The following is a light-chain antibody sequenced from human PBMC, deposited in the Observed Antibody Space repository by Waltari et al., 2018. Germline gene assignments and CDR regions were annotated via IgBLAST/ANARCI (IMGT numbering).Light chain of an antibody. J-gene: IGLJ7*01. CDR2: ENS. CDR3: GTWDSSLSGAV. V-gene: IGLV1-51*02. Sequence: QSVLTQPPSVSAAPGQRVTIPCSGRSPNLGNNYVSCYRQFPGTAPKLLIYENSERPSGIPGRFSGSKSGTSATLDITGLQAGDEADYYCGTWDSSLSGAVFGGGTHLTVL. CDR1: SPNLGNNY.